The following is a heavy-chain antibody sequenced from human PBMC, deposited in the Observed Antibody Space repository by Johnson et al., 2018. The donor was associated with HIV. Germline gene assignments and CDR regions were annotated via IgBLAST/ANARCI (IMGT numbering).Heavy chain of an antibody. V-gene: IGHV3-30*14. CDR1: GFTFSSYA. J-gene: IGHJ3*02. CDR3: ARDVTKDAFDI. Sequence: QVQLVESGGGVVQPGRSLRLSCAASGFTFSSYAMHWVRQAPGKGLEWVAVISYDGSNKYYADSVKGRFTISRDNSKTTLYLQMNSLRAEDTAVYYCARDVTKDAFDIWGQGTMVTVSS. CDR2: ISYDGSNK. D-gene: IGHD4-17*01.